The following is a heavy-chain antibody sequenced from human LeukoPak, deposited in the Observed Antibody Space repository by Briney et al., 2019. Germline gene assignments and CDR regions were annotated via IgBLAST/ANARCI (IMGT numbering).Heavy chain of an antibody. Sequence: SVKVSCKASGGTFSSYAISWVRRAPGQGLEWMGGIIPIFGTANYAQKFQGRVTITADESTSTAYMELSSLRSEDTAVYYCARGQGDILTGPEYFQHWGQGTLVTVSS. CDR1: GGTFSSYA. D-gene: IGHD3-9*01. CDR3: ARGQGDILTGPEYFQH. V-gene: IGHV1-69*13. CDR2: IIPIFGTA. J-gene: IGHJ1*01.